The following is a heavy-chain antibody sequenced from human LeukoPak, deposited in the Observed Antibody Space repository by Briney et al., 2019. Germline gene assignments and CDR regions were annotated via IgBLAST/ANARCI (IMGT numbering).Heavy chain of an antibody. CDR2: INPNSGGT. CDR1: GYTFTGYY. J-gene: IGHJ3*02. CDR3: ARGSSSFDAFDI. V-gene: IGHV1-2*02. Sequence: ASVMVSCKASGYTFTGYYMHWVRQAPGQGLEWMGWINPNSGGTNYAQKFQGRVTMTRDTSISTAYMELSRLRSDDTAVYYCARGSSSFDAFDIWGQGTMVTVSS. D-gene: IGHD6-13*01.